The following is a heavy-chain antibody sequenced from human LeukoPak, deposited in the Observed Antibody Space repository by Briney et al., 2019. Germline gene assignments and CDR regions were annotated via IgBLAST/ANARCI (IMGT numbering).Heavy chain of an antibody. CDR1: GYTFTSYY. Sequence: ASVKVSCKASGYTFTSYYMHWLRQAPGQGLEWMGIINPSGGSTSYAQKFQGRVTMTRDTSTSTVYMELSSLRSEDTAVYYCAREVRDYVWGSYRHLDYWGQGTLVTVSS. V-gene: IGHV1-46*01. D-gene: IGHD3-16*02. CDR2: INPSGGST. J-gene: IGHJ4*02. CDR3: AREVRDYVWGSYRHLDY.